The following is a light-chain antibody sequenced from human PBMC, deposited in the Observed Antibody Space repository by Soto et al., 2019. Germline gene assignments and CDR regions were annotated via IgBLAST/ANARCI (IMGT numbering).Light chain of an antibody. CDR1: QSVSSY. J-gene: IGKJ5*01. V-gene: IGKV3-15*01. Sequence: EIVLTQSPATLSLSPGERATLSCRASQSVSSYLAWYQQKPGQSPRLLIYGASSRATGIPVRFSGSGSGTELTLTISSLQSEDFAVYYCQQYNNWPFITFGQGTRLEIK. CDR2: GAS. CDR3: QQYNNWPFIT.